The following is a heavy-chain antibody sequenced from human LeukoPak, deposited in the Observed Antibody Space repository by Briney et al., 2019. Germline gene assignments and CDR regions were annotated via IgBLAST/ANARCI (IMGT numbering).Heavy chain of an antibody. CDR1: GGSISSYY. CDR3: ARSMDIVAYYFDY. CDR2: IYYSGST. V-gene: IGHV4-59*01. Sequence: SETLSLTCTVSGGSISSYYWSWIRQPPGKGLEWIGYIYYSGSTNYNPSLKSRVTISVDTSKNQFSLKLSSVTAADAAVYYCARSMDIVAYYFDYWGQGTLVTVSS. J-gene: IGHJ4*02. D-gene: IGHD5-12*01.